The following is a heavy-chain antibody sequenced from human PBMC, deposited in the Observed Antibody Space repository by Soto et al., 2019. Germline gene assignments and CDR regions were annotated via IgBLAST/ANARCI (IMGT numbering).Heavy chain of an antibody. CDR2: LYAGGST. CDR1: GFTVSDNY. Sequence: EVQLVESGGGLIHPGGSLRLSCVVSGFTVSDNYMIWVRQAPGKGLEWVSVLYAGGSTYYSDSVRGRFTISRDNSNNTLYLQVNSLRTEDTAVYYCVRARGSDRFAFDYWGQGTLVTVSS. D-gene: IGHD1-26*01. CDR3: VRARGSDRFAFDY. J-gene: IGHJ4*02. V-gene: IGHV3-53*01.